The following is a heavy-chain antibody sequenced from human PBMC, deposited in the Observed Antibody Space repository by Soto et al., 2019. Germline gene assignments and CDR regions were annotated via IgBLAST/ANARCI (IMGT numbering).Heavy chain of an antibody. CDR3: AHRVLRTVFGLVTTTAIYFDF. V-gene: IGHV2-5*02. CDR1: GFSLTTSGVG. J-gene: IGHJ4*02. Sequence: QITLNESGPTRVKPRQTLTLTCTFSGFSLTTSGVGVGWIRQSPGKAPEWLALIYWDDDKRYSPSLKSRLTVTEDSSKNQVVLTMAGLDPADTATYYCAHRVLRTVFGLVTTTAIYFDFWGQGTPVAVSS. D-gene: IGHD3-3*01. CDR2: IYWDDDK.